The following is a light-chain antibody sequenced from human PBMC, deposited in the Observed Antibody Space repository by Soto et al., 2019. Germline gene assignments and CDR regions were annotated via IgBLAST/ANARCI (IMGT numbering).Light chain of an antibody. CDR1: QSISGF. CDR2: GAS. V-gene: IGKV1-39*01. J-gene: IGKJ2*01. CDR3: QQSRSPPYT. Sequence: DVHMTQSPSSLSASVGDRVTITCRASQSISGFLNWYQQKPGKAPSLVIFGASNLDSGVPARFRGSGSGTDFTLPISGLQPEDFAPYYCQQSRSPPYTFGQGNKLDLK.